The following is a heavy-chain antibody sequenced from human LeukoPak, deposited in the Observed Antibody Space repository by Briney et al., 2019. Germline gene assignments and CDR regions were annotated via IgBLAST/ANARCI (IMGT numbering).Heavy chain of an antibody. CDR1: GGSISTNTYF. D-gene: IGHD6-6*01. CDR3: ARHPDSSSKYFDY. Sequence: SETLSLTCTVSGGSISTNTYFWAWIRQSPGRGLEWIASIYYTGNTYYNPSLQSRVTISEDTSKNHFSLKLSSVTAADTAVYYCARHPDSSSKYFDYWGQGTLVTVSS. CDR2: IYYTGNT. V-gene: IGHV4-39*01. J-gene: IGHJ4*02.